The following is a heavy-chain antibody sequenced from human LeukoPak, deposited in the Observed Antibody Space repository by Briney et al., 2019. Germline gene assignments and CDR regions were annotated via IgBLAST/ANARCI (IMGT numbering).Heavy chain of an antibody. CDR2: ISGSGGST. V-gene: IGHV3-23*01. CDR1: GFTFSSYG. D-gene: IGHD1-14*01. CDR3: AKRAHRPRQGYYYMDV. J-gene: IGHJ6*03. Sequence: PGGSLRLSCAASGFTFSSYGMSWVRQAPGKGLEWVSAISGSGGSTYYADSVKGRFTISRDNSKNTLYLQMNSLRAEDTAVYYCAKRAHRPRQGYYYMDVWGKGTTVTISS.